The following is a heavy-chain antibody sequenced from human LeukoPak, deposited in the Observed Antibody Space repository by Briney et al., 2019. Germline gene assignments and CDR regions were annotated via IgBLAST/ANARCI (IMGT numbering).Heavy chain of an antibody. CDR2: IYRGGHT. Sequence: GGSLRLSCAASGFIVNTNYMTWVRQAPGKGLEWVSVIYRGGHTYYADSVKGRFSISRDISKNTVYLQMNSLRAEDTAVYYCATFSYAGNAGGSAGSWGQGTLVTVSS. V-gene: IGHV3-53*01. CDR3: ATFSYAGNAGGSAGS. J-gene: IGHJ5*02. D-gene: IGHD4-23*01. CDR1: GFIVNTNY.